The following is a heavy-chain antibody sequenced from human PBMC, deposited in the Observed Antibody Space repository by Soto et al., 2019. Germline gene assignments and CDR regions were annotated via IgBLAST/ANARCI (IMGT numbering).Heavy chain of an antibody. Sequence: GGSLRLSCAASGFTFSSYAMSWVRQAPGKGLEWVSAISGSGNSPYYADSVKGRFTFSRDNSKNTVYLQMSSLKAEDTAVYYCAKHLDSTGWCESDYWGQGTLVTVSS. D-gene: IGHD6-19*01. CDR2: ISGSGNSP. CDR1: GFTFSSYA. CDR3: AKHLDSTGWCESDY. V-gene: IGHV3-23*01. J-gene: IGHJ4*02.